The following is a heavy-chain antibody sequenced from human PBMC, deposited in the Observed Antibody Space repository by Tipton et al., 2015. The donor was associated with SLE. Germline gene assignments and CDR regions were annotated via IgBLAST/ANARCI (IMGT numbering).Heavy chain of an antibody. CDR3: AKVRATMVRGVKFYFYGMDV. CDR1: GGSISSTFYY. CDR2: IHYSGST. D-gene: IGHD3-10*01. Sequence: TLSLTCTVSGGSISSTFYYWGWIRQTPGKGLEWIGSIHYSGSTYYNPSLTSRVTISVDTSKNQFSLKLSPVTAADTVVYYCAKVRATMVRGVKFYFYGMDVWGRGTTVTVSS. J-gene: IGHJ6*02. V-gene: IGHV4-39*07.